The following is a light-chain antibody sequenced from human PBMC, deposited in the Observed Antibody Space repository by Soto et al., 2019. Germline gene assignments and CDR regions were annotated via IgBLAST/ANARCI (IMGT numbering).Light chain of an antibody. J-gene: IGKJ5*01. Sequence: DIVLTQSQLSLPVTPGEPASISCRSSQSLLQSNGNNHVDWYLQRPGQSPQLLLYLASSRASGVPDRFSGSGSGKEFSLEIRRVEAEDVGVYYCLQAAQSPLTFGQGTRLEIK. CDR1: QSLLQSNGNNH. CDR3: LQAAQSPLT. V-gene: IGKV2-28*01. CDR2: LAS.